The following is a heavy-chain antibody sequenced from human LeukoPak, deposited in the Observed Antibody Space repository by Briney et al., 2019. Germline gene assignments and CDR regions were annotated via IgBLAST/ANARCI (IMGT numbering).Heavy chain of an antibody. D-gene: IGHD2-15*01. CDR2: INPNSGGT. Sequence: ASVKVSCKASGYTFTSYYMHWVRQAPGQGLEWMGWINPNSGGTNYAQKFQGRVTMTRDTSISTAYMELSRLRSDDTAVYYCARDQGCSGGSCYLAHFDYWGQGTLVTVSS. J-gene: IGHJ4*02. CDR3: ARDQGCSGGSCYLAHFDY. CDR1: GYTFTSYY. V-gene: IGHV1-2*02.